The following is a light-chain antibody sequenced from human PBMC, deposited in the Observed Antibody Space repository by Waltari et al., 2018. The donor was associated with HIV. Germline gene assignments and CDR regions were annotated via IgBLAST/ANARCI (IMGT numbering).Light chain of an antibody. CDR3: MQSIQLPIT. CDR2: EVS. CDR1: QSLLRSDGRTF. J-gene: IGKJ5*01. Sequence: DIVMTQTPHSLSVTPGQPASISCKSSQSLLRSDGRTFLYWFLQRPGQSPQVLIYEVSNRFSGVPDRFSGSGSGTDFTLKIRRVEAEDFGIYYCMQSIQLPITFGQGTRLEI. V-gene: IGKV2D-29*02.